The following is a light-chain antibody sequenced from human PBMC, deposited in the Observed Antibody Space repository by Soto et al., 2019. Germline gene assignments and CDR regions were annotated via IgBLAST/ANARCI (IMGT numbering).Light chain of an antibody. CDR2: LNSDGSH. J-gene: IGLJ2*01. V-gene: IGLV4-69*01. Sequence: QPVPTQSPSASASLGASVKLTCTLSSGHSTYAIAWHQQQPQKGPRYLMKLNSDGSHSKGDGIPDRFSGSSSGAERYLTISSLQSEDEADYYCQTWGTGIQVIFGGGTQLTVL. CDR1: SGHSTYA. CDR3: QTWGTGIQVI.